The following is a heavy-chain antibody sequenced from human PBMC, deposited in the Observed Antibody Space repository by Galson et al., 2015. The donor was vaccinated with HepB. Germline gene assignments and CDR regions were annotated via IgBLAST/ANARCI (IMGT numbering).Heavy chain of an antibody. D-gene: IGHD2-2*02. J-gene: IGHJ3*02. CDR2: ISAYNGNT. V-gene: IGHV1-18*01. CDR1: GYTFISYG. Sequence: SVKVSCKASGYTFISYGISWVRQAPGQGLEWMGWISAYNGNTNYAQKLQGRVTMTTDTSTSTAYMELRSLRSDDTAVYYCARDSRGPTTIRRDVAFDIWGQGTMVTVSS. CDR3: ARDSRGPTTIRRDVAFDI.